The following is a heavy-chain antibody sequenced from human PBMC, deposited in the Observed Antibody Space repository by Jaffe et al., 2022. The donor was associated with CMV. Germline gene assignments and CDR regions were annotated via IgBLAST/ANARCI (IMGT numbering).Heavy chain of an antibody. CDR1: GFTFSSYG. CDR2: ISYDGSNK. J-gene: IGHJ4*02. V-gene: IGHV3-30*18. Sequence: QVQLVESGGGVVQPGRSLRLSCAASGFTFSSYGMHWVRQAPGKGLEWVAVISYDGSNKYYADSVKGRFTISRDNSKNTLYLQMNSLRAEDTAVYYCAKDHLRYCSGGSCSGVNYWGQGTLVTVSS. D-gene: IGHD2-15*01. CDR3: AKDHLRYCSGGSCSGVNY.